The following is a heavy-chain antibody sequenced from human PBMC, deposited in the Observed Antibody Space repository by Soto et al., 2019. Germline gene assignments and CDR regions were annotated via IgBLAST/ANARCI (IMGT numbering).Heavy chain of an antibody. D-gene: IGHD6-19*01. CDR3: ARHYTTKGWARAVDY. V-gene: IGHV4-39*01. Sequence: QLQLQESGPGLVKPSETLSLTCTVSGGSISSTNYYWGWIRQPPGKGLEWIGTIYYSGSTYYNPSLKSRVTISVDTSKNQFSLKLSSVTAADTAVYYCARHYTTKGWARAVDYWGQGTLVTVSS. CDR2: IYYSGST. J-gene: IGHJ4*02. CDR1: GGSISSTNYY.